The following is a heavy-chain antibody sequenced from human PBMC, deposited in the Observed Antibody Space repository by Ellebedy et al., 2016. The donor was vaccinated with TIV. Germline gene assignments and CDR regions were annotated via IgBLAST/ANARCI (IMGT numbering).Heavy chain of an antibody. CDR2: IEYDGSDK. Sequence: PGGSLRLSCAASGFTFGSSGMHWVRQATGKGLEWVAVIEYDGSDKYYADSVKGRFTISSDNSKNTVYLQMNSLRVEDTAVDYCARVYSSYGMDVWGQGTTVTVS. CDR1: GFTFGSSG. CDR3: ARVYSSYGMDV. D-gene: IGHD2-21*01. V-gene: IGHV3-33*05. J-gene: IGHJ6*02.